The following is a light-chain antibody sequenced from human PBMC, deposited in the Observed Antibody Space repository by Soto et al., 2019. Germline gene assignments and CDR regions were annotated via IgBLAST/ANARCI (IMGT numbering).Light chain of an antibody. V-gene: IGKV1-33*01. CDR3: QPYDTLPLT. Sequence: DIQMTQSPSSLSASVGDSVTITCQSSQFIGTYLTWYQQRSGKTPKLLIYDASNLETGVSSRFSGSGPGTDSTFTISRPHPEDFAPYYCQPYDTLPLTFGGGTKVEIK. J-gene: IGKJ4*01. CDR2: DAS. CDR1: QFIGTY.